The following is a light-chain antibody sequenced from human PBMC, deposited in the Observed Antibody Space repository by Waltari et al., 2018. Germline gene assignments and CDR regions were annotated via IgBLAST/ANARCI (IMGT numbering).Light chain of an antibody. CDR3: SSYTSSSTLV. CDR1: SSDVGGYNY. Sequence: QSALTQPASVSGSPGQSITISCTGTSSDVGGYNYVSWYQHTPGKAPKRMIDAVSKRSSGVSNRFAGSKSGNAASLTISGLQAEDEADYYCSSYTSSSTLVFGTGTKVTVL. J-gene: IGLJ1*01. V-gene: IGLV2-14*03. CDR2: AVS.